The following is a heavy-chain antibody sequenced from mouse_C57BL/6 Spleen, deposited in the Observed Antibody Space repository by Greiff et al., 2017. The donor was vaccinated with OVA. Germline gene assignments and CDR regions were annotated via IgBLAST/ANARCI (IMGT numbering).Heavy chain of an antibody. Sequence: VQLKESGEGLVKPGGSLKLSCAASGFTFSSYAMSWVRQTPEKRLEWVAYISSGGDYIYYADTVKGRFTISRDNARNTLYLQMSSLKSEDTAMYYCTRHGTLYAMDYWGQGTSVTVSS. CDR1: GFTFSSYA. CDR2: ISSGGDYI. J-gene: IGHJ4*01. CDR3: TRHGTLYAMDY. V-gene: IGHV5-9-1*02. D-gene: IGHD1-1*01.